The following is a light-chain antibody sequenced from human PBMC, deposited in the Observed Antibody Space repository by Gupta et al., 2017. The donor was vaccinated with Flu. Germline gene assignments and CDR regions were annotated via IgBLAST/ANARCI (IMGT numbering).Light chain of an antibody. CDR2: GVI. CDR1: SSDVGNYDY. CDR3: CSYAGTFTFV. Sequence: VTISCTGTSSDVGNYDYVSWYQQHPGKAPKLMIYGVIERPSGVPDRFSGSKSGNTASLTXSXLQSDDXAYYYCCSYAGTFTFVFGGGTKLTVL. V-gene: IGLV2-11*01. J-gene: IGLJ2*01.